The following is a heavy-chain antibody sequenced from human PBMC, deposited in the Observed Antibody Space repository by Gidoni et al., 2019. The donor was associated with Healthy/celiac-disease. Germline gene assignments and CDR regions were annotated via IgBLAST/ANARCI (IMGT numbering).Heavy chain of an antibody. CDR3: VKDILLVWASGSLFDY. Sequence: EVQLVESGGGLVQPGRSLRLSCAASGFTFDDYAMHWVRQAPGKGLEWVSGISWNSFNIAYADSVKGRFTISRDNAKNSLYLQMNSLRAEDTALYYCVKDILLVWASGSLFDYWGQGTLVTVSS. CDR2: ISWNSFNI. J-gene: IGHJ4*02. D-gene: IGHD5-12*01. CDR1: GFTFDDYA. V-gene: IGHV3-9*01.